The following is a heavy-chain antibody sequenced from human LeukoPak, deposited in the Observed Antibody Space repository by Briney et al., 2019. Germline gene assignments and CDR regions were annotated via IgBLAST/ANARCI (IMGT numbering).Heavy chain of an antibody. J-gene: IGHJ3*02. D-gene: IGHD4-17*01. CDR1: GYSFTTYW. CDR3: ARLGKTTVTTDDAFDI. V-gene: IGHV5-10-1*01. CDR2: FDPTDSYT. Sequence: GESLKISCKGSGYSFTTYWISWVRQLPGKGLEWMGRFDPTDSYTNYSPSFRGHVTISVDKSISAAFLQWSSLKASDTAMYYCARLGKTTVTTDDAFDIWGQGTIVTVSS.